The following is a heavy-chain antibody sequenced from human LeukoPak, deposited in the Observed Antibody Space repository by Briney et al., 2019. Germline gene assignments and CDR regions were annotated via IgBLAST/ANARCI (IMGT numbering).Heavy chain of an antibody. CDR2: IYYSGST. CDR1: GGSISDYY. D-gene: IGHD3-3*01. Sequence: SETLSLTCTVSGGSISDYYWNWIRQPPGKGLEWIGYIYYSGSTTYNPSLKSRVTMSVDTAKSQFSLKLRSVTAADTAVYYCARGDFCSKSNCYLRPMDVWGKGTTVTVSS. J-gene: IGHJ6*03. CDR3: ARGDFCSKSNCYLRPMDV. V-gene: IGHV4-59*01.